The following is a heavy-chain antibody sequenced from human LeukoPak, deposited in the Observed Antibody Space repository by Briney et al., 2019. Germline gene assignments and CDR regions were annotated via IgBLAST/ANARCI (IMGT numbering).Heavy chain of an antibody. J-gene: IGHJ4*02. V-gene: IGHV1-24*01. CDR1: GYTLTELS. Sequence: ASVKVSCKVSGYTLTELSMHWVRQAPGKGLEWMGGFDPEDGETIYAQKFQGRVTITRDTSASTAYMELSSLRSEDTAVYYCANPRYDSSGYYYVDWGQGTLVTVSS. CDR2: FDPEDGET. D-gene: IGHD3-22*01. CDR3: ANPRYDSSGYYYVD.